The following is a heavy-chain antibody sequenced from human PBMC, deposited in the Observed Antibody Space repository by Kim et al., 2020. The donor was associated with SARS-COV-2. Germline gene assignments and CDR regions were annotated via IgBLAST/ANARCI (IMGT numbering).Heavy chain of an antibody. Sequence: ASVKVSCKTSDYTFSGSGFSWVRQAPGQGLEWMGWINTKKGDTNYVQKFQDGVSMTTDSSTTTAYMELRGLKSDDTAVYYCVRGTWGDVNDYWGPGTLVTVAS. CDR1: DYTFSGSG. D-gene: IGHD3-10*01. CDR2: INTKKGDT. J-gene: IGHJ4*02. CDR3: VRGTWGDVNDY. V-gene: IGHV1-18*01.